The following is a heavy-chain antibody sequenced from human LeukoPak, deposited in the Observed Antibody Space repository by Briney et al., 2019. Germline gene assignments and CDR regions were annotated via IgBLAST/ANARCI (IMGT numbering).Heavy chain of an antibody. J-gene: IGHJ3*02. D-gene: IGHD6-13*01. CDR3: AKVGGYSSSWYPDAFDI. CDR2: ISGSGGST. CDR1: GFTFNNYG. V-gene: IGHV3-23*01. Sequence: GGSLRLSCAASGFTFNNYGMSWIRQAPGKGLEWVSGISGSGGSTYYADSVKGRFTISRDNSKNTLCLQVNSLRAEDTAVYYCAKVGGYSSSWYPDAFDIWGQGTMVTVSS.